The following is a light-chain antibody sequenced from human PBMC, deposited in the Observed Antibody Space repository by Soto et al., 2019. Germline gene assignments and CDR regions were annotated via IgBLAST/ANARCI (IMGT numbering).Light chain of an antibody. CDR3: QQYGSSPKT. V-gene: IGKV3-20*01. CDR1: QSVSSSY. J-gene: IGKJ1*01. CDR2: GAS. Sequence: EIVLTQSPGTLSLSPGERATLSCRASQSVSSSYLAWYQQKPGQAPRLLIYGASSRATGIPDRFSGSGSGTDLTLTLSRLEPEDFAVYYCQQYGSSPKTFGQGTKVEIK.